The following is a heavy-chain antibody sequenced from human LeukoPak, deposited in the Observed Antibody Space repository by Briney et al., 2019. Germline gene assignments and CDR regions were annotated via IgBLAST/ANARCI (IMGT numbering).Heavy chain of an antibody. Sequence: GGSLRLSCAASGFTFSSYAMHWVRQAPGKGLEWVAVISYDGSNKYYADSVKGRFTISRDNSKNTLYLQMNSLRAEDTAVYYCARDSIAARPVYYYYYMDVWGKGTTVTVSS. CDR1: GFTFSSYA. CDR2: ISYDGSNK. J-gene: IGHJ6*03. D-gene: IGHD6-6*01. CDR3: ARDSIAARPVYYYYYMDV. V-gene: IGHV3-30*04.